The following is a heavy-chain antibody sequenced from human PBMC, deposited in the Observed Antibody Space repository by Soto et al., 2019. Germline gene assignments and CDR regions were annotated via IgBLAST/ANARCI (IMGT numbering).Heavy chain of an antibody. J-gene: IGHJ4*02. Sequence: PSETLSLTCAVYGGSFSGYQWSWIRQTPGKGLEWIGEINDSGNINYNPSLKSRVTILIDTPKKQISLKLSSVTAADTAVYYCARDRFGIAAAGGDYWGQGTLVTVSS. CDR2: INDSGNI. CDR3: ARDRFGIAAAGGDY. CDR1: GGSFSGYQ. D-gene: IGHD6-13*01. V-gene: IGHV4-34*01.